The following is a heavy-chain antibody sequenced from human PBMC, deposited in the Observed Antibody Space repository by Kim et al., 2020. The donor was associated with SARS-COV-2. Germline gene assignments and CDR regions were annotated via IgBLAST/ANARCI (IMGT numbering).Heavy chain of an antibody. Sequence: GRTYYNPSLKSRVTIDLDTSKNQFSRKLRSVTAADTSVYFCTRQGLDSWGRGVLVTVSS. CDR3: TRQGLDS. V-gene: IGHV4-39*01. J-gene: IGHJ4*02. CDR2: GRT.